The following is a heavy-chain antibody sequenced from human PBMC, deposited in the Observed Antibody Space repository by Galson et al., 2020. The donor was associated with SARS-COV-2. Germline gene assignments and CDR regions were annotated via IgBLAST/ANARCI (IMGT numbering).Heavy chain of an antibody. CDR2: ISANEAKI. Sequence: GESLKFSCAASGFTFSSYAMNWVRQAPGKGLEWVSSISANEAKIYYADSVKGRFTISRDNSRSTLYLQMNSLRDEDTAVYYCARGMTTLSLSLVGFWGQGTLLTVSS. D-gene: IGHD4-17*01. CDR1: GFTFSSYA. V-gene: IGHV3-23*01. J-gene: IGHJ4*02. CDR3: ARGMTTLSLSLVGF.